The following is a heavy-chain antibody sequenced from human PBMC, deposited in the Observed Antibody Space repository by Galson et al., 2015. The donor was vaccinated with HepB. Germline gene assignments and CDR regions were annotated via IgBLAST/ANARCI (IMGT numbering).Heavy chain of an antibody. CDR3: ARGRRGDITMVRGVMGTPVDY. CDR1: GFTFSSYA. J-gene: IGHJ4*02. Sequence: SLRLSCAASGFTFSSYAMHWVRQAPGKGLEWVAVISYDGSNKYYAHSVKGRFTISRDNSKNTVYLQMNSLRAEDTAVYYCARGRRGDITMVRGVMGTPVDYWGQGTLVTVSS. D-gene: IGHD3-10*01. CDR2: ISYDGSNK. V-gene: IGHV3-30*04.